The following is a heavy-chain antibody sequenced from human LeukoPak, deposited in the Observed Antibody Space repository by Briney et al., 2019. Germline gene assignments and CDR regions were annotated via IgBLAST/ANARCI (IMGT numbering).Heavy chain of an antibody. J-gene: IGHJ4*02. CDR3: ALLATGY. V-gene: IGHV4-4*02. Sequence: SGTLSLTCAVSGGSISSNDWWSWVRQPPGKGLQWIGEIYPTGNTNYNPSLKSRVTISLDKSKNHFSLRLSSVTAADTAVYYCALLATGYWGQGTLVTVSS. CDR1: GGSISSNDW. CDR2: IYPTGNT. D-gene: IGHD3-3*02.